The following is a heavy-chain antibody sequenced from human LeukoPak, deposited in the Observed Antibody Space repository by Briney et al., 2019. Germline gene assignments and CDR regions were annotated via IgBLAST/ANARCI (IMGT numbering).Heavy chain of an antibody. CDR3: ARDNSVGDNAWWFDP. D-gene: IGHD1-26*01. Sequence: ASVKVSCKASGYTFTGYYMHWVRQAPGQGLEWMGWINPNSGGTNYAQKFQGRVTMTRDMSTSTDYMELSSLRSEDTAIYYCARDNSVGDNAWWFDPWGQGTLVAVSS. V-gene: IGHV1-2*02. CDR2: INPNSGGT. CDR1: GYTFTGYY. J-gene: IGHJ5*02.